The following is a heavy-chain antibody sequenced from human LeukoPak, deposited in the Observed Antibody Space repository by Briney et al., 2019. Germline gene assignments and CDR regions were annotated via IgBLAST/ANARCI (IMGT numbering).Heavy chain of an antibody. CDR3: ARERTSGWDAFDF. D-gene: IGHD6-19*01. V-gene: IGHV3-48*03. Sequence: GGSLRLSCAASGFTFSNFEMNWVRQAPGKGLEWVSAISSTGSTLYYADSVKGRFTISRDNAKNTLYLQMNSLRAEDTAVYYCARERTSGWDAFDFWGQGTLVTVSS. J-gene: IGHJ4*02. CDR2: ISSTGSTL. CDR1: GFTFSNFE.